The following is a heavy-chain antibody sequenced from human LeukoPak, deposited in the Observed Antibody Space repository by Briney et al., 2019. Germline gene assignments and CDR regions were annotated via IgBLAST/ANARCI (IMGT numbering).Heavy chain of an antibody. CDR2: ISYDGSNK. CDR1: GFTFSSYA. D-gene: IGHD3-22*01. J-gene: IGHJ4*02. Sequence: PGGSLRLSCAASGFTFSSYAMHWVRQAPGKGLEWVAVISYDGSNKYYADSVKGRFTISRDNSKNTLYLQMNSLRAEDTAVYYCARYTSADYHDSSGYFDYWGQGTLVTVSS. CDR3: ARYTSADYHDSSGYFDY. V-gene: IGHV3-30*04.